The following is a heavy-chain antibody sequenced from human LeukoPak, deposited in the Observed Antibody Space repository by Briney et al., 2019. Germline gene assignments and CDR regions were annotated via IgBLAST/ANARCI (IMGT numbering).Heavy chain of an antibody. D-gene: IGHD1-1*01. Sequence: SETLSLTCAVYGGSFSGYYWSWIRQPPGKGLEWIGEINHSGSTNYNPSLKSRVTISVDTSKNQFSLKLSSVTAADTAVYYCARGRDTSETTPPLAYWGQGTLVTVSS. CDR2: INHSGST. J-gene: IGHJ4*02. CDR1: GGSFSGYY. V-gene: IGHV4-34*01. CDR3: ARGRDTSETTPPLAY.